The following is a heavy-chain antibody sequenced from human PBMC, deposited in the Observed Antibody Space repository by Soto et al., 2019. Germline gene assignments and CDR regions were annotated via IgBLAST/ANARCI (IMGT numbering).Heavy chain of an antibody. CDR1: GGSINGGGYY. V-gene: IGHV4-31*03. CDR3: ARDGAYCSSIGCQNPFDH. D-gene: IGHD2-2*01. CDR2: MYYNGNT. J-gene: IGHJ4*02. Sequence: QVQLQESGPGLVQPSHTLSLSCTVSGGSINGGGYYWNWIRQLPGKGLEWIGYMYYNGNTYYNPSLQSRATISFGTSHDQFSLRLTSVTAADTAVYFCARDGAYCSSIGCQNPFDHWGQGTLVTVSP.